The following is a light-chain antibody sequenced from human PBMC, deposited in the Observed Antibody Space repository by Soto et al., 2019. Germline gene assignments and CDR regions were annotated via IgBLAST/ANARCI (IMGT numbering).Light chain of an antibody. J-gene: IGLJ1*01. CDR2: EVS. Sequence: QSALTQPASVSGSPGPSSTISCTGTSSDVGGYNYVSWYQQHPGKAPKLMIYEVSNRPSGVSNRFSGSKSGNTASLTISGLQAEDEADYDCSSYTSSSTYVFGTGTKVTVL. CDR3: SSYTSSSTYV. CDR1: SSDVGGYNY. V-gene: IGLV2-14*01.